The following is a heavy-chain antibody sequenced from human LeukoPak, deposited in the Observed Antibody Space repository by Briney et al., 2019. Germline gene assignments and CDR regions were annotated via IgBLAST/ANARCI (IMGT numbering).Heavy chain of an antibody. CDR3: ARGRIVVPAAIGEYFQH. CDR2: INPNSGGT. CDR1: GYTFTRYY. V-gene: IGHV1-2*02. D-gene: IGHD2-2*01. Sequence: AXVTVSCTASGYTFTRYYMHWVRQAPGXGVEGMGWINPNSGGTNYAQKFQGRVTMTRDTSISTAYMELSRLRSDDTTVYYCARGRIVVPAAIGEYFQHWGQGTLVTVSS. J-gene: IGHJ1*01.